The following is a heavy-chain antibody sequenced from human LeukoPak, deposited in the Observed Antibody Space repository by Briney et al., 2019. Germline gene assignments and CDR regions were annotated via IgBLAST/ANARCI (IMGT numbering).Heavy chain of an antibody. CDR2: ISHSGST. J-gene: IGHJ4*02. CDR3: ATITIFGVVPVD. CDR1: GGSFSGYY. D-gene: IGHD3-3*01. Sequence: PSETLSLTCAVYGGSFSGYYWSWIRQPPGKGLEWIGEISHSGSTNYNPSLKSRVTISVDTSKNQFSLKLSSVTAADTAVYYCATITIFGVVPVDWGQGTLVTVSS. V-gene: IGHV4-34*01.